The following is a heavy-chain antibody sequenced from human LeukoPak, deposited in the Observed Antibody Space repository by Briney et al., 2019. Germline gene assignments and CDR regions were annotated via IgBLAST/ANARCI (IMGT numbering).Heavy chain of an antibody. V-gene: IGHV3-23*01. CDR2: ISGSAGSK. Sequence: PGGSLRLSCAASGFTFSSYDMTWVRQAPGKGLEWVSGISGSAGSKDYADSVKGRFTVSRDNSKNTLYLQMSSLRADDTAVYYCAKGRGAYAYLFDYWGRGTLVTVSS. D-gene: IGHD5-12*01. J-gene: IGHJ4*02. CDR3: AKGRGAYAYLFDY. CDR1: GFTFSSYD.